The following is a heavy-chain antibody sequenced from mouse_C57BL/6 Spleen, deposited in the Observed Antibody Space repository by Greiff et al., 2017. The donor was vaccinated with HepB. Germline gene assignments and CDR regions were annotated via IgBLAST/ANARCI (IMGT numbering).Heavy chain of an antibody. J-gene: IGHJ1*03. CDR2: IYPGDGDT. V-gene: IGHV1-82*01. CDR1: GYAFSSSW. Sequence: VQLQQSGPELVKPGASVKISCKASGYAFSSSWMNWVKQRPGKGLEWIGRIYPGDGDTNYNGKFKGKATLTADKSSSTAYMQLSSLTSEDSAVYFCAFGGYFDVWGTGTTVTVSS. CDR3: AFGGYFDV.